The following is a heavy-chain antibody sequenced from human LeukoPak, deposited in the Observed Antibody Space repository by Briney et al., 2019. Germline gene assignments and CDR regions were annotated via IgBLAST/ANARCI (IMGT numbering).Heavy chain of an antibody. CDR1: GFTFDDYG. V-gene: IGHV3-20*04. Sequence: PGGSLRLSCAASGFTFDDYGMSWVRQVPGKGLEWVSGINWNGYSTGYADSVEGRFTISRDNTKNSLYLQMNSLRVEDTALYYCASHFRQWLSGVNFDYWGQGTLVTVSS. J-gene: IGHJ4*02. CDR3: ASHFRQWLSGVNFDY. CDR2: INWNGYST. D-gene: IGHD6-19*01.